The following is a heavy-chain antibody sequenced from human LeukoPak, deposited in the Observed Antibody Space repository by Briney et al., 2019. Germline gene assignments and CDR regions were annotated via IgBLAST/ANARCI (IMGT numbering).Heavy chain of an antibody. CDR1: GFTVRSNY. J-gene: IGHJ3*02. V-gene: IGHV3-53*01. Sequence: GGSLRLSCAASGFTVRSNYMSWVRQAPGKGLEWVSEIYSDGSTYYAASVKGRFGISRDNSKNTVYLQMNSLRAEDTAVYYCARELREHGVFDIWGQGTTVTVSS. CDR2: IYSDGST. D-gene: IGHD1-26*01. CDR3: ARELREHGVFDI.